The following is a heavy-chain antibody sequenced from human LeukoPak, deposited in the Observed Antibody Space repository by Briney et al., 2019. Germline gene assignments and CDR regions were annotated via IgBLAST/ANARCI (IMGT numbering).Heavy chain of an antibody. CDR2: IYTSGST. Sequence: PSQTLSLTCTVSGGSISSGSYYWSWIRQPAGKGLEWIGRIYTSGSTNYNPSLKSRVTISVDTSKNQFSLKLSSVTAADTAVYYCARGRGRSGNYLDYWGQGTLVTVSS. CDR3: ARGRGRSGNYLDY. D-gene: IGHD3-10*01. V-gene: IGHV4-61*02. J-gene: IGHJ4*02. CDR1: GGSISSGSYY.